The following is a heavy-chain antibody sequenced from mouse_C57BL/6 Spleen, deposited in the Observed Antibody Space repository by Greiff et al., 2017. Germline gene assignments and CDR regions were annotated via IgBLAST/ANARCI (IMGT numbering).Heavy chain of an antibody. CDR3: TRERAFTTGFDY. CDR2: ISSGGDYI. D-gene: IGHD1-1*01. J-gene: IGHJ2*01. V-gene: IGHV5-9-1*02. Sequence: EVKLVESGEGLVKPGGSLKLSCAASGFTFSSYAMSWVRQTPEKRLEWVAYISSGGDYIYYADTVKGRFTISRDNARNTLYLQMSSLKSEDTAMYYCTRERAFTTGFDYWGQGTTLTVSS. CDR1: GFTFSSYA.